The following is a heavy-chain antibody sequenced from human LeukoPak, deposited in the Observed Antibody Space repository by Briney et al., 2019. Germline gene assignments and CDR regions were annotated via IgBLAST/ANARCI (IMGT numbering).Heavy chain of an antibody. CDR1: GGSISSSSYY. CDR2: IYYSGST. CDR3: AIGPVEMATT. V-gene: IGHV4-39*07. D-gene: IGHD5-24*01. J-gene: IGHJ5*02. Sequence: SETLSLTCSVSGGSISSSSYYWGWIRQPPGKGLEWIGSIYYSGSTYYNPSLKSRVTISVGTSKNQFSLKVSSVTAADTAVYYCAIGPVEMATTWGQGTLVTVSS.